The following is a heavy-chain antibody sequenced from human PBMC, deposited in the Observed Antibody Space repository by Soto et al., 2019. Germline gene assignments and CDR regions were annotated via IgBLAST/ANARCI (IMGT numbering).Heavy chain of an antibody. Sequence: PSETLSLTCTVSGGSISSYYWSWIRQPPGKGLEWIGYIYYSGSTNYNPSLKSRVTISVDTSKNQFSLKLSSVTAADTAVYYCARDRELHNWFDPWGQGTLVTVSS. CDR1: GGSISSYY. CDR3: ARDRELHNWFDP. D-gene: IGHD1-7*01. V-gene: IGHV4-59*01. J-gene: IGHJ5*02. CDR2: IYYSGST.